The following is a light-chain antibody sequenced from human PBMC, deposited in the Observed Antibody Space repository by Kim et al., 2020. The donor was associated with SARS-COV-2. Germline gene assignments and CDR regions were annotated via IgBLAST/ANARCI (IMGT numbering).Light chain of an antibody. J-gene: IGKJ4*01. Sequence: VSPGERATLSCRASKNIKNFLAWYQHKPGQAPALLISYASTRAPGIPARFSGSGSGTEFTLTITSLQSEDVATYYCQQYYVWPLTFGGGTKVYIK. CDR1: KNIKNF. CDR3: QQYYVWPLT. CDR2: YAS. V-gene: IGKV3-15*01.